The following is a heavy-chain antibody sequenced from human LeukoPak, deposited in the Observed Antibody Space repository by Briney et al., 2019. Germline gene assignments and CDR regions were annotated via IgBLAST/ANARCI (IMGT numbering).Heavy chain of an antibody. CDR1: GYTFTSYG. J-gene: IGHJ4*02. CDR3: ARDTKDIVVVPAAISLDY. Sequence: ASVKVSCKASGYTFTSYGISWVRQASGQGLEWMGWISAYNGNTNYAQKLQGRVTMTTDTSTSTAYMELRSLRSDDTAVYYCARDTKDIVVVPAAISLDYWGQGTLVTVSS. CDR2: ISAYNGNT. V-gene: IGHV1-18*01. D-gene: IGHD2-2*02.